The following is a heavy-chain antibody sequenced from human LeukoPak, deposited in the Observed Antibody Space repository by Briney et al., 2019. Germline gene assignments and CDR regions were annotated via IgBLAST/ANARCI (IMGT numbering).Heavy chain of an antibody. CDR3: ATPGYSYGLFDY. CDR1: GGSFSGYY. V-gene: IGHV4-34*01. J-gene: IGHJ4*02. D-gene: IGHD5-18*01. Sequence: SETLSFTCAVYGGSFSGYYWSWIRQPPGKGLEWIGEINHSGSTNYNPSLKSRVTISVDTSKNQFSLKLSSVTAADTAVYYCATPGYSYGLFDYWGQGTLVTVAS. CDR2: INHSGST.